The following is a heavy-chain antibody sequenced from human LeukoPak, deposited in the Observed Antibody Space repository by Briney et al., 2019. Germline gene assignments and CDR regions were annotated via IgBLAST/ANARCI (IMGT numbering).Heavy chain of an antibody. Sequence: PGGSLRLSCAASGFTFDDYAMHWVRQAPGKVLEWVSGISWNSGSIGYADSVKGRFTISRDNAKKSLYLQMNSLRAEDTALYYCAKDTTSSWIGNWFDPWGQGTLVTVSS. V-gene: IGHV3-9*01. D-gene: IGHD6-13*01. J-gene: IGHJ5*02. CDR1: GFTFDDYA. CDR3: AKDTTSSWIGNWFDP. CDR2: ISWNSGSI.